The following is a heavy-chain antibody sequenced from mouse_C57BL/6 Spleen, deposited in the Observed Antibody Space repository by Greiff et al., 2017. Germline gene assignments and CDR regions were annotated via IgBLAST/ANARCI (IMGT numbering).Heavy chain of an antibody. V-gene: IGHV1-26*01. Sequence: EVQLQQSGPELVKPGASVKISCKASGYTFIDYYMNWVKQSHGKSLEWIGDINPNNGGTSYNQKFKGKATLTVDKSSSTAYMELRSLTSEDSAVYYCARSGGGNLDYWGQGTTLTVSS. CDR2: INPNNGGT. CDR3: ARSGGGNLDY. CDR1: GYTFIDYY. D-gene: IGHD2-1*01. J-gene: IGHJ2*01.